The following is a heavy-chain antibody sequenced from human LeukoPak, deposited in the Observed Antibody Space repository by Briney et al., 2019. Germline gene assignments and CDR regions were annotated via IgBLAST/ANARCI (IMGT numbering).Heavy chain of an antibody. CDR3: ARASYDRSAYGYFDY. V-gene: IGHV3-7*02. CDR2: IKQDGSEK. D-gene: IGHD3-22*01. Sequence: PGGSLRLSCAASEFIFSSYWMSWARQAPGKGLEWVANIKQDGSEKYYVDSVKGRFTISRDNAKSSLYLQMNSLRAEDTAIYYCARASYDRSAYGYFDYWGQGTLVTVSS. CDR1: EFIFSSYW. J-gene: IGHJ4*02.